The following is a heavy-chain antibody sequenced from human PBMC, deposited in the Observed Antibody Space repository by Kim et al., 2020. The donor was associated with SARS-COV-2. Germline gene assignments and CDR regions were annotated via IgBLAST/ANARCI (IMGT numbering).Heavy chain of an antibody. CDR2: INHSGST. V-gene: IGHV4-34*01. J-gene: IGHJ6*02. Sequence: SETLSLTCAVYGGSFSGYYWSWIRQPPGKGLEWIGEINHSGSTNYNPSLKSRVTISVDTSKNQFSLKLSSVTAADTAVYYCARGRGVLLWFGESVGRRGMDVWGQGTTVTVSS. CDR1: GGSFSGYY. CDR3: ARGRGVLLWFGESVGRRGMDV. D-gene: IGHD3-10*01.